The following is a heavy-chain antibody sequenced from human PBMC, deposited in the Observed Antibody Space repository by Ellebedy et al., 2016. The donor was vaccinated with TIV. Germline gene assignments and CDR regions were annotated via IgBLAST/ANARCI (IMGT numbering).Heavy chain of an antibody. CDR1: GFTFSYFP. V-gene: IGHV3-30*04. D-gene: IGHD3-10*01. J-gene: IGHJ5*02. CDR2: ISSDGGNQ. CDR3: VRDAYGSGENWFDP. Sequence: GGSLRLSCAASGFTFSYFPMHWVRQAPGKGLEWVALISSDGGNQYYANSVKGRFTLSRDNSKNTLYLQMSSLRAEDTAVYYCVRDAYGSGENWFDPWGQGTLVTVSS.